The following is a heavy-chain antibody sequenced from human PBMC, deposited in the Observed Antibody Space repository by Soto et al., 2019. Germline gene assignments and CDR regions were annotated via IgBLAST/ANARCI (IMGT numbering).Heavy chain of an antibody. CDR2: VSGSGGTT. CDR1: GFTFSSYA. V-gene: IGHV3-23*01. D-gene: IGHD2-15*01. Sequence: PGGSLRLSCAASGFTFSSYAMTWVRQAPGKGLEWVSGVSGSGGTTYYADSVKGRFTISRDNSKNTLYLQMNSLRAGDTAVYYCARARGYSDYYFADWGQGTLVTVSS. J-gene: IGHJ4*02. CDR3: ARARGYSDYYFAD.